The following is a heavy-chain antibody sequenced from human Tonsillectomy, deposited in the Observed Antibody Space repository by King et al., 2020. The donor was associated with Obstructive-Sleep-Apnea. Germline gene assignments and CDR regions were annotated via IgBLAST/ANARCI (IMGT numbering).Heavy chain of an antibody. J-gene: IGHJ4*02. CDR3: TKEGSGSYYVY. D-gene: IGHD3-10*01. V-gene: IGHV3-30*04. CDR2: IFYDGCNQ. CDR1: GFTFRDYA. Sequence: VQLVESGGGVVQPGRSLRLSCAASGFTFRDYAIHWVRQAPGKGLEWGALIFYDGCNQYYADSVKGRFTISRDNSKNTLYLQMNTLRPEDTAVYYCTKEGSGSYYVYWGQGTLVTVSS.